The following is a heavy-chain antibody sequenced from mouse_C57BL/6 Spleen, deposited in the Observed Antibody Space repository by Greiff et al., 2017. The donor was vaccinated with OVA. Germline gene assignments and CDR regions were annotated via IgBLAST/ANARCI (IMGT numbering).Heavy chain of an antibody. V-gene: IGHV1-54*01. Sequence: VQLQQSGAELVRPGTSVKVSCKASGYAFTNYLIEWVKQRPGQGLEWIGVINPGSGGTNYNEKFKGKATLTADKSSSTAYMQLSSLTSEDSAVYFCARGGEGMDYWGQGTSVTVSS. CDR2: INPGSGGT. CDR1: GYAFTNYL. CDR3: ARGGEGMDY. J-gene: IGHJ4*01.